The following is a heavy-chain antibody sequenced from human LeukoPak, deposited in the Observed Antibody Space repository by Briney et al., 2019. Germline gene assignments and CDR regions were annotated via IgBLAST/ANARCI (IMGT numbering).Heavy chain of an antibody. Sequence: GGSLRLSCAASGFTFSSYGIHWVRQAPGKGLEWVAVISYDGTNKYYADSVKGRFTISRDNSKNTLYLQMNGLRAEDTAVYYCAKGPWLAYPYYFDYWGQGTLVTVSS. CDR2: ISYDGTNK. J-gene: IGHJ4*02. D-gene: IGHD6-19*01. CDR1: GFTFSSYG. CDR3: AKGPWLAYPYYFDY. V-gene: IGHV3-30*18.